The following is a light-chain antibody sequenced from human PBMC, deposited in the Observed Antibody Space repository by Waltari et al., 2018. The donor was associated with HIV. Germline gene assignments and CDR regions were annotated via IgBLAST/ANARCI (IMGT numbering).Light chain of an antibody. Sequence: DTVSISCRANQNIGRSLDWYQLKPGKAPKLLVYEASRLNDGVPARFHATGSRSNFSLDINNLQSEDFAVYFCQQATTFPHTFG. CDR2: EAS. J-gene: IGKJ2*01. CDR1: QNIGRS. V-gene: IGKV1-12*01. CDR3: QQATTFPHT.